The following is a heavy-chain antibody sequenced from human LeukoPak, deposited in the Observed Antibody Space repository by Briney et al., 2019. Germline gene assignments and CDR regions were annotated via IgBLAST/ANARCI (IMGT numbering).Heavy chain of an antibody. CDR2: INSDGSST. Sequence: GGSLRLSCAASGFTFSSYWMHWVRQAPAKGLVWVSRINSDGSSTSYADSVKGRFTISRDNAKNTLYLQMNSLRAEDTAVYYCARASIFLLGEFDYWGQGTLVTVSS. CDR3: ARASIFLLGEFDY. J-gene: IGHJ4*02. D-gene: IGHD3-9*01. V-gene: IGHV3-74*01. CDR1: GFTFSSYW.